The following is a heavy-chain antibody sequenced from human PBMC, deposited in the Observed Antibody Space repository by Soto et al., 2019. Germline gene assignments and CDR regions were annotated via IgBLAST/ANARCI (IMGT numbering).Heavy chain of an antibody. CDR3: ARHGGRRSQLLFFYGMVV. D-gene: IGHD3-16*01. CDR2: IYPGDSDI. J-gene: IGHJ6*02. Sequence: GESLKISCKGSGYSFTSYWIGWVRQMPGKGLAWMGFIYPGDSDIRYSPSFEGQVTISADKSISTAFLQSSSLRASDTDMYYCARHGGRRSQLLFFYGMVVLGQGAMVTVSS. CDR1: GYSFTSYW. V-gene: IGHV5-51*01.